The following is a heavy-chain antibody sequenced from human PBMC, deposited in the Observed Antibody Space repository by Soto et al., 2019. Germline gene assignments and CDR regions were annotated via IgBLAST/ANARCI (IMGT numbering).Heavy chain of an antibody. V-gene: IGHV3-33*01. D-gene: IGHD3-3*01. Sequence: GGSLRLSCAASGFTFSSYGMHWVRQAPGKGLEWVAVIWYDGSNKYYADPVKGRFTISRDKSKNTLYLQMNSLRAEDTAVYYCARDTMEGVNNWFDPWGQGTLVTVSS. CDR3: ARDTMEGVNNWFDP. CDR2: IWYDGSNK. J-gene: IGHJ5*02. CDR1: GFTFSSYG.